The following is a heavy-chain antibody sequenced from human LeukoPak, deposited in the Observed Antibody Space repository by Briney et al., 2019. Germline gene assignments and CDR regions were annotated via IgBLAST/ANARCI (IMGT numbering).Heavy chain of an antibody. V-gene: IGHV3-23*01. Sequence: QTGGSLRLSCAASGFTFSSYAMSWVRQAPGKGLEWVSAISGSGGSTYYADSVKGRFTISRDNSKNTLYLQMNSLRAEDTAVYYCAKVLLWFGELPGADYWGQGTLVTVSS. D-gene: IGHD3-10*01. CDR2: ISGSGGST. J-gene: IGHJ4*02. CDR1: GFTFSSYA. CDR3: AKVLLWFGELPGADY.